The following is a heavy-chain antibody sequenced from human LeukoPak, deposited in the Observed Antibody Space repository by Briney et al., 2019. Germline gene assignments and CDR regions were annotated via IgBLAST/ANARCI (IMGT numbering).Heavy chain of an antibody. V-gene: IGHV3-33*06. Sequence: GGSLRLSCAASGFTFSSYGMHWVRQAPGKGLEWVAVIWYDGSNKYYADSVKGRFTISRDNSKNTLYLQINSLRAEDTAVYYCAKEPQQLVRGYYFDYWGQGTLVTVSS. CDR2: IWYDGSNK. J-gene: IGHJ4*02. D-gene: IGHD6-13*01. CDR3: AKEPQQLVRGYYFDY. CDR1: GFTFSSYG.